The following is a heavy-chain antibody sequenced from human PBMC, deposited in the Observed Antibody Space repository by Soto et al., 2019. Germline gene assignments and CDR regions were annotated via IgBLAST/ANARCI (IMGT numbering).Heavy chain of an antibody. V-gene: IGHV3-30-3*01. CDR3: EREAYYYSSERPSTGWFDP. Sequence: QVQLVEAGGGLVQPGRSLRLSCAASGFTFSIYAMHWVRQAPGKGLEWVAVISYDGSNKYYADSVKGRFTISRDNSKKTLYLQMNSLRAEDTEVYYCEREAYYYSSERPSTGWFDPGGQGTLVTGSS. J-gene: IGHJ5*02. D-gene: IGHD3-10*01. CDR1: GFTFSIYA. CDR2: ISYDGSNK.